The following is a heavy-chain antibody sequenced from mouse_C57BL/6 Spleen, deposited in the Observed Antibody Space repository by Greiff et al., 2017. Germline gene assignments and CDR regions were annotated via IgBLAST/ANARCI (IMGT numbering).Heavy chain of an antibody. Sequence: QVQLQQSGAELVRPGTSVKVSCKASGYAFTNYLIEWVKQRPGQGLEWIGVINPGSGGTNYNEKFKGKATLPAEKSSSTAYMQLSSLTSEDSAVYFCASSGYYGSSYWFAYWGQGTLVTVSA. CDR2: INPGSGGT. V-gene: IGHV1-54*01. CDR1: GYAFTNYL. D-gene: IGHD1-1*01. J-gene: IGHJ3*01. CDR3: ASSGYYGSSYWFAY.